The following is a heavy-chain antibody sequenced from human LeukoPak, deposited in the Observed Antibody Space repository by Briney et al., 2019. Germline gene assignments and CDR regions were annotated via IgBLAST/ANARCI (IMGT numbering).Heavy chain of an antibody. V-gene: IGHV3-49*04. CDR1: GFTFGDYA. J-gene: IGHJ6*04. D-gene: IGHD3-9*01. CDR2: IRSKAYGGTT. Sequence: GSLRLSCTASGFTFGDYAMSWVRQAPGKGLEWVGFIRSKAYGGTTEYAASVKGRFTISRDDSKSIAYLQMNSLKTEDTAVYYCTRDLRDGILTGCGMDVWGKGTTVTVSS. CDR3: TRDLRDGILTGCGMDV.